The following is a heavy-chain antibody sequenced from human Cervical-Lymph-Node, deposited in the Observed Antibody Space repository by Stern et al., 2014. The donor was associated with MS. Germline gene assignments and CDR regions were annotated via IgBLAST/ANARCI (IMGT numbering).Heavy chain of an antibody. V-gene: IGHV1-69*01. CDR2: IIPIIGIA. CDR3: ARDGRHTNNYGLDV. Sequence: QVQLVESGAEVKKPGSSVRVSCQASGGTFNVYAINWLRQAPGQGLEWMGGIIPIIGIANYAQKFRGRVIISADESTRTSSMQLSSLTSNDTAVYYCARDGRHTNNYGLDVWGQGTTVTVSS. J-gene: IGHJ6*02. CDR1: GGTFNVYA.